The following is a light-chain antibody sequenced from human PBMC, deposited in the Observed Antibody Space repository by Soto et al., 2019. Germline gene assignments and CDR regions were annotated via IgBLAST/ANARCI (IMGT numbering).Light chain of an antibody. V-gene: IGKV3-20*01. J-gene: IGKJ4*01. Sequence: EIVLTQTPGTLSLSPGERATLSCRASQSVTNSYLAWYQQTPGQAPRLFIYDASRRATGIPDRFSGSGSGTDFTLTISRLQPEDFAVYYSQQYGRSLTFGGGTKVEIK. CDR2: DAS. CDR3: QQYGRSLT. CDR1: QSVTNSY.